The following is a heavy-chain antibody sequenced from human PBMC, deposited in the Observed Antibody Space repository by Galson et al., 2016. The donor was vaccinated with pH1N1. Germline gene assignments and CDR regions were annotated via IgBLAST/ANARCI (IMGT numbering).Heavy chain of an antibody. CDR2: INPIGGMA. CDR1: GYTFTSYY. Sequence: SVKVSCKASGYTFTSYYFHWVRQAPALGLQWMGVINPIGGMATYTQNFQDRLTMTVDASTSTVYMELTSLRSEDTAVHYCVRALGRLRDFWSQGTLVSVSS. CDR3: VRALGRLRDF. J-gene: IGHJ4*02. V-gene: IGHV1-46*01. D-gene: IGHD3-16*01.